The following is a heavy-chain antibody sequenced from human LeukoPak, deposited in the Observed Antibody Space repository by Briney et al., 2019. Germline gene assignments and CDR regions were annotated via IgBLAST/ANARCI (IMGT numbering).Heavy chain of an antibody. V-gene: IGHV3-33*08. Sequence: PGGSLRLSCAASGFTFNNYGMLWVRQAPGKGLEWVAVDKHHADPVKGRFTISRDNAKNSLYLQMNSLRAEDTAVYYCASDGDRILGMEVWGKGTTVTVSS. D-gene: IGHD7-27*01. CDR1: GFTFNNYG. J-gene: IGHJ6*04. CDR3: ASDGDRILGMEV. CDR2: DK.